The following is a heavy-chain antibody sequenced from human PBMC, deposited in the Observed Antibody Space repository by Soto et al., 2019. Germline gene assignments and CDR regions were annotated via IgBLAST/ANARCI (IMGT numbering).Heavy chain of an antibody. V-gene: IGHV3-7*01. D-gene: IGHD3-3*01. Sequence: PGGSLRLSCASSGFTLWSYWMTWARQAPGKGREWVANIKQDGSEKYYVDSVKGRFTISRDNAKKSLYLQMNSLRAADTALYYCASTIFRVVPDYYYMDVWGKGTTVTVSS. CDR3: ASTIFRVVPDYYYMDV. CDR1: GFTLWSYW. J-gene: IGHJ6*03. CDR2: IKQDGSEK.